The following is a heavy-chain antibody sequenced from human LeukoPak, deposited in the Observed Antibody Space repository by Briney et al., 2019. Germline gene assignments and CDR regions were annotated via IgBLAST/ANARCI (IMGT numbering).Heavy chain of an antibody. V-gene: IGHV3-30*02. D-gene: IGHD1-1*01. CDR2: IRYDGSDK. Sequence: GGSLRLSCAAPGFTLRGYGMHWVRQAPGKGLEWVAFIRYDGSDKSYADSVKGRFTISRDNSENTLYLQINSLRVEDTAVYYCAKDTPTTGYHLDSWGRGTLVTVSS. CDR1: GFTLRGYG. J-gene: IGHJ4*02. CDR3: AKDTPTTGYHLDS.